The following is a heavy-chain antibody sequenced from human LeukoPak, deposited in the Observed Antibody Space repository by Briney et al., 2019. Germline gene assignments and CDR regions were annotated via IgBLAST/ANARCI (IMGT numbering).Heavy chain of an antibody. CDR1: GFSLSSYW. V-gene: IGHV3-7*03. CDR3: AGDIGVKKAAHLFEY. J-gene: IGHJ4*02. D-gene: IGHD2-2*01. CDR2: IKQDGSEK. Sequence: PGGSLRLSCAVSGFSLSSYWMSWLRQAQGKELEWVANIKQDGSEKYYVDSVKGRFTISRDNAKNSLYLQMNSLRAEDTAVYYFAGDIGVKKAAHLFEYWGRETVVTVSS.